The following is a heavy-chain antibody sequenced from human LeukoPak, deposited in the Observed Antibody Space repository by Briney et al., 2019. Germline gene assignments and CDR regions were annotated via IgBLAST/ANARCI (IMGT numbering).Heavy chain of an antibody. CDR3: ARIRDGYNDVYDI. V-gene: IGHV1-46*01. Sequence: GASVKVSCKASGYTFTNYYMHWVRQAPGQGLEWMGLINPGGGNTNYAQNFQGRVTMTRDTSTSTVYMELSSLRSEDTAIYYCARIRDGYNDVYDIWGQGTVVTVPS. D-gene: IGHD5-24*01. J-gene: IGHJ3*02. CDR2: INPGGGNT. CDR1: GYTFTNYY.